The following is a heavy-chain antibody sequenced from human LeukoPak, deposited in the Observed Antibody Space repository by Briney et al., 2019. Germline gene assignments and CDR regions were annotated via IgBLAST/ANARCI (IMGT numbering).Heavy chain of an antibody. CDR3: ARESVVRGVINGMDV. CDR2: IYSGGTT. J-gene: IGHJ6*02. V-gene: IGHV3-66*01. CDR1: GFTVSTNY. D-gene: IGHD3-10*01. Sequence: AGVSLRLSCAASGFTVSTNYLSWVRQAPGKGLEWVSVIYSGGTTYHADSVKGRFTISRDNSKNTMYLQMNSLRADDTAVYYCARESVVRGVINGMDVWGQGTTVTVSS.